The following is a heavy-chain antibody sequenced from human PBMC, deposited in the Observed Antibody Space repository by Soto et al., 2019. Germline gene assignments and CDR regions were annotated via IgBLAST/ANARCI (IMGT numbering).Heavy chain of an antibody. Sequence: QLVESGGGLVQTGGSLRLSCAASGFTFSSSSMHWVRQAPGKGLEWVSYISSGGGNIYYADSVKGRFTISRDNAKNSLYLQMNSLRDEDSAAYYCASYNVNDGRFDPWGQGTLVTVSS. D-gene: IGHD1-1*01. CDR2: ISSGGGNI. J-gene: IGHJ5*02. CDR3: ASYNVNDGRFDP. CDR1: GFTFSSSS. V-gene: IGHV3-48*02.